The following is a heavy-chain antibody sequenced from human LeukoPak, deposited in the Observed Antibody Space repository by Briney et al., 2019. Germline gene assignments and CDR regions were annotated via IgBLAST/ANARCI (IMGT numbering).Heavy chain of an antibody. Sequence: ASVKVSCKASGYTLTSYYMHWVRQAPGQGLEWMGIINLSGGSTSYAQKFQGRVTMTRDTSTSTVYMELSSLRSEDTAVYYCARGDSVHGPLGYWGQGTLVTVSS. D-gene: IGHD5/OR15-5a*01. CDR3: ARGDSVHGPLGY. V-gene: IGHV1-46*01. CDR1: GYTLTSYY. CDR2: INLSGGST. J-gene: IGHJ4*02.